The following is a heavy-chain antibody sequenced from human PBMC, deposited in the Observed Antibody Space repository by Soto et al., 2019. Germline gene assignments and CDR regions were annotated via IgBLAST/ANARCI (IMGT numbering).Heavy chain of an antibody. V-gene: IGHV1-18*01. CDR3: ARDPPGKNDLDY. Sequence: ASVKVSCKASGYIFSSHGVSWVRQAPGQGLEWMGWIGVYNGGTKYEQKFQGRVTLTTDTSTSTAYMELRSPRYDDTAVYYCARDPPGKNDLDYWGQGTLVTVSS. CDR2: IGVYNGGT. CDR1: GYIFSSHG. D-gene: IGHD1-1*01. J-gene: IGHJ4*02.